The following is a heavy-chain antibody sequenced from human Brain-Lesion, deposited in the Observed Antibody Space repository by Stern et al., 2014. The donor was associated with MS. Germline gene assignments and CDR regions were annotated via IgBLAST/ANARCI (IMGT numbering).Heavy chain of an antibody. CDR3: ARGRVVPGFQYYATDV. Sequence: VQLVESGPGLVKPSQTLSLSCTVSGGSISSGGYYWSWIRQPAGKGLEWIGRIFNSGSTRYNPSLKSRVTISIATSKNQFSLRLNSMTAADTAVYYCARGRVVPGFQYYATDVWGQGTTVIVSS. D-gene: IGHD2-2*01. CDR1: GGSISSGGYY. CDR2: IFNSGST. J-gene: IGHJ6*02. V-gene: IGHV4-61*02.